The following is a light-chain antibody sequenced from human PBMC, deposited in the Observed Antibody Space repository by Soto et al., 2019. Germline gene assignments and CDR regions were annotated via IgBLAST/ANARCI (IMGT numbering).Light chain of an antibody. J-gene: IGKJ2*01. CDR2: GAS. Sequence: EMVMTQSPATLSVSPGERATLSCRASQSVSSNLAWYQQKPGQAPRLLIYGASTRAIGIPARFSGSGSGTAFTLTISSLQSEDFAVYYCQQYNNWPLYTFGQGTKLEIK. V-gene: IGKV3-15*01. CDR1: QSVSSN. CDR3: QQYNNWPLYT.